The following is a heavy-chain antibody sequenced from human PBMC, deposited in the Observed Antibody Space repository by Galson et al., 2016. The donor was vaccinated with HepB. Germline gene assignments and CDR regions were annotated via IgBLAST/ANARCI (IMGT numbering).Heavy chain of an antibody. J-gene: IGHJ4*02. V-gene: IGHV3-11*06. CDR2: ISNNNVYA. D-gene: IGHD2-8*01. CDR3: AASSNKILRFEPPPHFEY. CDR1: GLTYSDFY. Sequence: SLRLSCAASGLTYSDFYMYWIRLAPGQGLQWVSYISNNNVYANYGDFVKGRFTISRDNTKNLVFLQMSGLRAEDMALYFCAASSNKILRFEPPPHFEYWGQGALVTVSS.